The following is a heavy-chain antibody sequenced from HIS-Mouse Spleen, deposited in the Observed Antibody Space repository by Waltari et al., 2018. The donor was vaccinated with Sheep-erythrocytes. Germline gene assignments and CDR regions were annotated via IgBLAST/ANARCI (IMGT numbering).Heavy chain of an antibody. Sequence: EVQLVESGGGLVQPGGSLRLSCAASGFTFSSYWMSWVRQAPGKGRGWVANIKQDGSEKYYVDSVKGRFTISRDNAKNSLYLQMNSLRAEDTAVYYCARAVAGTPDAFDIWGQGTMVTVSS. CDR2: IKQDGSEK. D-gene: IGHD1-7*01. CDR1: GFTFSSYW. V-gene: IGHV3-7*01. CDR3: ARAVAGTPDAFDI. J-gene: IGHJ3*02.